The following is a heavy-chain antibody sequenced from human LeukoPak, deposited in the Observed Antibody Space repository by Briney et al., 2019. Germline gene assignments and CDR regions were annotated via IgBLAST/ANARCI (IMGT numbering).Heavy chain of an antibody. D-gene: IGHD3/OR15-3a*01. Sequence: GTSLRLSCTTSGFNFGHYGFHWVRQAPGKGLEWVAVIWSDGSKADYADSVKGRFTISRDNSKTTVYLQMSSLRDDDTAVYYCTREDDTSSHFGRLFWGQGTLVTVSS. CDR3: TREDDTSSHFGRLF. CDR1: GFNFGHYG. CDR2: IWSDGSKA. J-gene: IGHJ4*02. V-gene: IGHV3-33*01.